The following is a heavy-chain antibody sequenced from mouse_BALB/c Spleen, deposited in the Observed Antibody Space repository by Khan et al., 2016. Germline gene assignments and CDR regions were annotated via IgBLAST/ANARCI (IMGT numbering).Heavy chain of an antibody. V-gene: IGHV14-3*02. CDR3: CRFGGNIFAY. Sequence: VQLQQSGAELVKPGASVKLSCTASGFNIKDTYMHWVKKRPEQGLEWIGKIDPANGNTNYDPKFQGKATITADTSSNTAYLQLSSLTSEDTAVYYCCRFGGNIFAYWGQGTFVTVSA. CDR1: GFNIKDTY. J-gene: IGHJ3*01. CDR2: IDPANGNT. D-gene: IGHD1-1*02.